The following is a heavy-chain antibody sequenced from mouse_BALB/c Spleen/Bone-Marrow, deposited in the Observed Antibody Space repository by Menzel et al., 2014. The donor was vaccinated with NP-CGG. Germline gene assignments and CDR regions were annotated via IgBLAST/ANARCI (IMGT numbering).Heavy chain of an antibody. D-gene: IGHD2-14*01. V-gene: IGHV14-3*02. CDR2: IDPANGNN. CDR1: GFNIKDTY. CDR3: ARDRGWYLDV. J-gene: IGHJ1*01. Sequence: VQLKESGADLVEPGASVKLSCTASGFNIKDTYINWVRQRPEQGLEWIGRIDPANGNNKYDPKFQGKATITADTSSNTAYLQLSSLTSEDTVVYYCARDRGWYLDVWGAGTTVTVSS.